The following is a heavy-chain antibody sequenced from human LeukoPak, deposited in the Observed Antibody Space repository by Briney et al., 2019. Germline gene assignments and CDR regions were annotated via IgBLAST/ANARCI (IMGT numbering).Heavy chain of an antibody. J-gene: IGHJ6*02. CDR2: IYYSGST. V-gene: IGHV4-59*01. CDR1: GGSLSSYY. CDR3: ARNYCSSTSCYNYYYYYGMDV. Sequence: SETLSLTCTVSGGSLSSYYWSWIRRPPGKGLEWIGYIYYSGSTKYNPSLTSRVTISVDTSKNQFSLKLSSVTAADTAVYYCARNYCSSTSCYNYYYYYGMDVWGQGTTVTVSS. D-gene: IGHD2-2*02.